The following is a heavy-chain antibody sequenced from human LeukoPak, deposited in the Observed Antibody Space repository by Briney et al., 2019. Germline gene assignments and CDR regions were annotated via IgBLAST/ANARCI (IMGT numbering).Heavy chain of an antibody. CDR3: ARHGTYYRFDY. J-gene: IGHJ4*02. Sequence: SQTLSLTCTVSGGSISSGSYYWSWIRQPAGKGLEWIGHIYTSGSTNYNPSLKSRVTISVDTSKNQFSLRLSSVTAADTAVYYCARHGTYYRFDYWGQGTLVTVSS. D-gene: IGHD1-26*01. CDR2: IYTSGST. CDR1: GGSISSGSYY. V-gene: IGHV4-61*09.